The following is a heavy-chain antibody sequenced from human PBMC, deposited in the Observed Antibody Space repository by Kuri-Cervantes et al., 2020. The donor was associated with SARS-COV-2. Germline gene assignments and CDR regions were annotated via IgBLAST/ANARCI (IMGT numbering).Heavy chain of an antibody. D-gene: IGHD2-2*01. CDR1: SGSFSGYY. V-gene: IGHV4-34*01. Sequence: SESLSLTCAVYSGSFSGYYWSWIRQPPGKVRGWIGEINHSGRTNYNPSLKSRVTISVEPSKNQFSLKLSSVTAADTSVHDCARATNVVPAAITKRGGMDVWGQGTTVTVSS. CDR3: ARATNVVPAAITKRGGMDV. CDR2: INHSGRT. J-gene: IGHJ6*02.